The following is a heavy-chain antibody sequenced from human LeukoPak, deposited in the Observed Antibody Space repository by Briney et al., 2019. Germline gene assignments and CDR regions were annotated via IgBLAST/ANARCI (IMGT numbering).Heavy chain of an antibody. V-gene: IGHV4-34*01. J-gene: IGHJ4*02. D-gene: IGHD3-10*01. CDR1: GGSFSGYY. CDR3: ARGRTTVTYYYGSGSYPLDY. Sequence: SETLSLTCAVYGGSFSGYYWSWIRQPPGKGLEWIGEINHSGSTNYNPSLKSRVTISVDTSKNQFSLKLSSVTAADTAVYYCARGRTTVTYYYGSGSYPLDYWGQGTLVTVSS. CDR2: INHSGST.